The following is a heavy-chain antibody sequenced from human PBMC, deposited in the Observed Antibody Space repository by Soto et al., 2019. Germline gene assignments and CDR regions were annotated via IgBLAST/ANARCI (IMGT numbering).Heavy chain of an antibody. CDR3: ARLGRTGTIFGVVNHWFDP. V-gene: IGHV4-59*02. D-gene: IGHD3-3*01. CDR1: GDSVASNY. Sequence: TLSLTCAFSGDSVASNYLTWIRQSPEKGLEWIGYMHYTGFSFYNPSLKSRVAMSVDKSKNEFTLQLTSVTASDTAMYYCARLGRTGTIFGVVNHWFDPWGQGTLVTVSS. CDR2: MHYTGFS. J-gene: IGHJ5*02.